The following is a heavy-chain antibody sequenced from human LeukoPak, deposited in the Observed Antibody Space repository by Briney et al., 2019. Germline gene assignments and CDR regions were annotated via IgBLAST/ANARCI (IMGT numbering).Heavy chain of an antibody. CDR3: ARHLIFPHMRMTMVDKNPFDY. D-gene: IGHD4/OR15-4a*01. CDR1: GGSISSSSYY. V-gene: IGHV4-39*01. J-gene: IGHJ4*02. CDR2: IYYSGST. Sequence: SETLSLTCTVSGGSISSSSYYWGWIRQPPGKGLEWIGSIYYSGSTYYNPSLKSRVTISVDTSKNQFSLKLSSVTAADTAVYFCARHLIFPHMRMTMVDKNPFDYWGQGTLVTVSS.